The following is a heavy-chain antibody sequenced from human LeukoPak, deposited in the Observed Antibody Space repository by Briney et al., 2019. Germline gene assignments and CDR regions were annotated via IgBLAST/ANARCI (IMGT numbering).Heavy chain of an antibody. D-gene: IGHD3-10*01. CDR2: ISSSSSTI. CDR1: GFTFSSYS. Sequence: GGSLRLSCAASGFTFSSYSMNWVRQAPGKGLEWVSYISSSSSTIYYADSVKGRFTISRDNAKNSLHLQMNSLRVEDTAVYYCATPTPHGSDPSLYYYYMDAWGKGTTVTISS. J-gene: IGHJ6*03. V-gene: IGHV3-48*01. CDR3: ATPTPHGSDPSLYYYYMDA.